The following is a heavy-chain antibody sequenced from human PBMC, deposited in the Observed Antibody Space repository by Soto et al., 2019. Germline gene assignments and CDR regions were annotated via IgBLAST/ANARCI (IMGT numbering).Heavy chain of an antibody. V-gene: IGHV3-9*01. CDR1: GFTFDDYA. Sequence: GGSLRLSCAASGFTFDDYAFHWVRQAPGKGLEWVSGISWNSDGVDYADSVKGRFTISRDNAENSLYLQMNSLTAEDTALYYCAKGYLTIFGVPEIAFDIWGQGTLVTVSS. CDR3: AKGYLTIFGVPEIAFDI. J-gene: IGHJ3*02. D-gene: IGHD3-3*01. CDR2: ISWNSDGV.